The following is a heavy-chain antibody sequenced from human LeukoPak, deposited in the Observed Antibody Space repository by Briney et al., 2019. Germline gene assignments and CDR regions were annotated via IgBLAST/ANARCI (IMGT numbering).Heavy chain of an antibody. D-gene: IGHD2-15*01. J-gene: IGHJ6*02. CDR2: ISSISSYI. CDR1: GFTFSSYS. Sequence: PGGSLRLSCAASGFTFSSYSMNWVRQAPGKGLEWVSSISSISSYIYYADSVKGRFTISRDNAKNSLYLQMNSLRAEDTAVYYCARDIVVRPEYYYGMDVWGQGTTVTVSS. CDR3: ARDIVVRPEYYYGMDV. V-gene: IGHV3-21*01.